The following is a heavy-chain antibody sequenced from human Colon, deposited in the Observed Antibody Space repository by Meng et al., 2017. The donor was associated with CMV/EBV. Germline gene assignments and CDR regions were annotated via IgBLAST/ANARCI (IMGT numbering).Heavy chain of an antibody. Sequence: SVKVSCKASGLTFSTYSISWVRQAPGQGLEWMGRVMPNLGTANYSEKFQGRVTFSADTSTSTGYMVLSSLRSDDTAVYYCGRGISMGISYYYGMDVWGQGTTVTVSS. V-gene: IGHV1-69*08. CDR2: VMPNLGTA. CDR3: GRGISMGISYYYGMDV. D-gene: IGHD3-10*01. J-gene: IGHJ6*02. CDR1: GLTFSTYS.